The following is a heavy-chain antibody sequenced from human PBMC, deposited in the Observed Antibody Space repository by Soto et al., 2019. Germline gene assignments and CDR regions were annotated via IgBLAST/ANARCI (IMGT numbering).Heavy chain of an antibody. Sequence: QVQLVQSGAEVKKPGASVKVSCKASGYTFTGFYMHWVRQAPGQGLEWMGWINPNSGDTEYAQDFQGWVTMTRDTSLSTAYMELSRLKSDDTAVYYCASGGSTVTREFDYWGQETLVSVSS. J-gene: IGHJ4*02. D-gene: IGHD4-17*01. CDR2: INPNSGDT. V-gene: IGHV1-2*04. CDR1: GYTFTGFY. CDR3: ASGGSTVTREFDY.